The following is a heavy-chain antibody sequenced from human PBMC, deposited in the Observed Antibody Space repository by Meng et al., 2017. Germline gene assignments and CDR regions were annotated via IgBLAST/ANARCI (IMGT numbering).Heavy chain of an antibody. CDR2: ISYDGSNK. CDR1: GFTFSSYA. V-gene: IGHV3-30*01. D-gene: IGHD3-22*01. Sequence: GESLKISCAAPGFTFSSYAMHWVRQAPGKGLEWVAVISYDGSNKYYADSVKGRFTISRDNSKNTLYLQMNSLRAEDTAVYYCARDKIRGGITMIVVVNRNYYYYYGMDVWGQGTTVTVSS. J-gene: IGHJ6*02. CDR3: ARDKIRGGITMIVVVNRNYYYYYGMDV.